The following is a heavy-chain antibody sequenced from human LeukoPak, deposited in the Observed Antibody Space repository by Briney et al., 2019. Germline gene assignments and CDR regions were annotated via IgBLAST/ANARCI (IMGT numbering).Heavy chain of an antibody. CDR3: VKDRYCSSTTCYSALNL. V-gene: IGHV3-64D*09. CDR2: ISSNGDST. Sequence: PGGSLRLSCSASGFTFSNHAMHWVGQAPGKGLEYVSAISSNGDSTYYADSVKGRFTISRDNSRNTMNLQMSSLRAEDTAVYYCVKDRYCSSTTCYSALNLWGQGTMVTVSS. J-gene: IGHJ3*01. D-gene: IGHD2-2*02. CDR1: GFTFSNHA.